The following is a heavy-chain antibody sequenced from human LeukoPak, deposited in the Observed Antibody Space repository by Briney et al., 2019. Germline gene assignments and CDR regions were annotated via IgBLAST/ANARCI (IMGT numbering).Heavy chain of an antibody. CDR1: GFTFSRFS. V-gene: IGHV3-48*01. J-gene: IGHJ4*02. CDR2: VSSGSTTT. Sequence: GESLRLSCVASGFTFSRFSMNWVRQAPGKGLEWISYVSSGSTTTYYADSVKGRFTISRDNAKNSLYLQMNSLSAEDTAVYYCARDLGSFSSGPPFDYWGQGSLVTVSS. CDR3: ARDLGSFSSGPPFDY. D-gene: IGHD3-16*01.